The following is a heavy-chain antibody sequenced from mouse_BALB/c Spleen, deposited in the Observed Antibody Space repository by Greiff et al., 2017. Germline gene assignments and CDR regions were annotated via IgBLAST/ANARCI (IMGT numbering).Heavy chain of an antibody. Sequence: LQQPGAELVKPGASVKMSCKASGYTFPSYNMHWVKQTPGQGLEWIGAIYPGNGDTAYNQKFKGKATLTADKSSSKAYMQLSSLTSEDSAVYYCARGDDVGYFDYWGQGTTLTVSS. J-gene: IGHJ2*01. D-gene: IGHD2-12*01. CDR1: GYTFPSYN. V-gene: IGHV1-12*01. CDR3: ARGDDVGYFDY. CDR2: IYPGNGDT.